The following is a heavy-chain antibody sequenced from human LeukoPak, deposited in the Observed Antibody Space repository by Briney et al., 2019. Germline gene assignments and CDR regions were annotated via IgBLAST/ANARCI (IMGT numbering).Heavy chain of an antibody. Sequence: SVKVSCKASGGTFSGYAISWVRQAPGQGLEWMGGIIPVSGTANYAQNFQGRVTITADESTSIAYMELSSLRSEDTAVYYCARLTRRDFTVTPEDYWGQGTLVTVSS. CDR1: GGTFSGYA. CDR3: ARLTRRDFTVTPEDY. J-gene: IGHJ4*02. CDR2: IIPVSGTA. V-gene: IGHV1-69*13. D-gene: IGHD4-17*01.